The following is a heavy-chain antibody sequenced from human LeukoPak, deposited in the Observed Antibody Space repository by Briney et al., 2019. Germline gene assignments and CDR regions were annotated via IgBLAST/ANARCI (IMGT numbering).Heavy chain of an antibody. Sequence: GGSLRLSCAASGFTFRSYGMHWVRQAPGKGLQWVAVIWYDGSSKYYADSVKGRFTISRDNSKNTLSLQMNSLRAEDTAVYYCARELPPLEKYYFDYWGQGTLVTVSS. D-gene: IGHD3-3*01. CDR3: ARELPPLEKYYFDY. CDR2: IWYDGSSK. V-gene: IGHV3-33*01. J-gene: IGHJ4*02. CDR1: GFTFRSYG.